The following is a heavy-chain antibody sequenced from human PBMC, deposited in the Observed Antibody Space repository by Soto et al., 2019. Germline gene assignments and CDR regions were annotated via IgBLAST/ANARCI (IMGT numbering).Heavy chain of an antibody. CDR2: IYYSGST. CDR3: ARPQGWEPGGNWFDP. V-gene: IGHV4-39*01. Sequence: SETLSLTCTVSGGSISSSSYYWGWIRQPPGKGLEWIGSIYYSGSTYYNPSLKSRVTISVDTSKNQFSLKLSSVTAADTAVYYCARPQGWEPGGNWFDPWGQGTLVTVSS. J-gene: IGHJ5*02. D-gene: IGHD1-26*01. CDR1: GGSISSSSYY.